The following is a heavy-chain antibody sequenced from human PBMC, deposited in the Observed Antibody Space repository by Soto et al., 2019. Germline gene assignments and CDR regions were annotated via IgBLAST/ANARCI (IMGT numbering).Heavy chain of an antibody. V-gene: IGHV4-4*07. CDR3: VRDGTKNLRDWFDP. D-gene: IGHD1-1*01. CDR1: GAYLSCYC. Sequence: SETLSISCTVSGAYLSCYCLSWIRQPPGKGLEWIGRIYATGSSDYNPSLKSRITISVDMSKKQFSLTLRSVTAADTAMYYCVRDGTKNLRDWFDPWGQGILVTVS. CDR2: IYATGSS. J-gene: IGHJ5*02.